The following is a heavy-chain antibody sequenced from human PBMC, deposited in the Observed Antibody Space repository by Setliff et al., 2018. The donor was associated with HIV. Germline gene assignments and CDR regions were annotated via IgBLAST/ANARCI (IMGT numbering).Heavy chain of an antibody. CDR1: RGSTSSGGYY. Sequence: SETLSLTCTVSRGSTSSGGYYWSWVRQHPERGLEWIGYIYYNGRTYYSPSLRSRVTMSVDTSRNEFSLKLSSVTAADTAVYYCARVQMAYAAFDVWGQGTMVTVSS. CDR3: ARVQMAYAAFDV. CDR2: IYYNGRT. D-gene: IGHD4-17*01. V-gene: IGHV4-31*03. J-gene: IGHJ3*01.